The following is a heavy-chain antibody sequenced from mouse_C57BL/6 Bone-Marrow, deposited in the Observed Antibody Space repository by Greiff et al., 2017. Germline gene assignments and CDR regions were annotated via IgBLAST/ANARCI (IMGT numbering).Heavy chain of an antibody. CDR1: GYTFTDYN. D-gene: IGHD2-2*01. CDR2: INPNNGGT. J-gene: IGHJ2*01. CDR3: ARAYGYEYYFDY. V-gene: IGHV1-18*01. Sequence: EVQLQQSGPELVKPGASVKIPCKASGYTFTDYNMDWVKQSHGKSLEWIGDINPNNGGTIYNQRFKGKATLTVDKSSSTAYRELRSLTSEDTAVYYCARAYGYEYYFDYWGQGTTLTVSS.